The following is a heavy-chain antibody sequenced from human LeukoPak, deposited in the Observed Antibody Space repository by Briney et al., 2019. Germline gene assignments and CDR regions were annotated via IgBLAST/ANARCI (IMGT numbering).Heavy chain of an antibody. CDR2: ISSSGGTT. D-gene: IGHD6-19*01. CDR1: GFTFSSYA. J-gene: IGHJ4*02. CDR3: AKLFKLDSGWSNPRYYFDY. V-gene: IGHV3-23*01. Sequence: PGGSLRLSCAASGFTFSSYAMSWVRQAPGKGLEWVSAISSSGGTTYYADSVKGRFTISRDNSKNTLFLQMNSLRAEDAAVYYCAKLFKLDSGWSNPRYYFDYWGQGTLVTVSS.